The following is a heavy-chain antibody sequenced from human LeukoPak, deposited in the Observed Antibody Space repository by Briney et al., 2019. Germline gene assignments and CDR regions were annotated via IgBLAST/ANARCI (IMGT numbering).Heavy chain of an antibody. D-gene: IGHD1-26*01. Sequence: ASVKVSCKASGYIFTTYNINWVRQATGQGLEWVGWMNPNSGDAGYAQQFQGRVTSTRDTYISTAYMELSSLTFADTAVYYCAQDRGSLVAFDIWGQGTVVTVSS. V-gene: IGHV1-8*03. CDR3: AQDRGSLVAFDI. J-gene: IGHJ3*02. CDR1: GYIFTTYN. CDR2: MNPNSGDA.